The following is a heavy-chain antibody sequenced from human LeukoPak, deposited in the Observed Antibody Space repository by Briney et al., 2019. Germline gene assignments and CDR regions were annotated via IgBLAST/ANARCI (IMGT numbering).Heavy chain of an antibody. Sequence: ASVKVSCKASGYTFTSYGISWVRQAPGQGLEWMGWISAYNGNTDYAHKLQGRVTMTTHTPTSTANIELRSLRPDDTAVYYCGRHGPIRGFLVSYHYHYMDVWGKGTTVTVSS. CDR1: GYTFTSYG. V-gene: IGHV1-18*01. CDR3: GRHGPIRGFLVSYHYHYMDV. J-gene: IGHJ6*03. CDR2: ISAYNGNT. D-gene: IGHD3-3*01.